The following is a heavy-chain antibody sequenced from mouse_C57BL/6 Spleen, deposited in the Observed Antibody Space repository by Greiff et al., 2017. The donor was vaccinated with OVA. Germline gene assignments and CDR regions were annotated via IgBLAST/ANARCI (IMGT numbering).Heavy chain of an antibody. D-gene: IGHD3-1*01. CDR1: GYTFTDYN. Sequence: EVQLVESGPELVKPGASVKIPCKASGYTFTDYNMDWVKQSHGKSLEWIGDINPNNGGTIYNQKFKGKATLTVDKSSSTAYMELRSLTSEDTAVYYCARGTAPFAYWGQGTLVTVSA. CDR2: INPNNGGT. CDR3: ARGTAPFAY. J-gene: IGHJ3*01. V-gene: IGHV1-18*01.